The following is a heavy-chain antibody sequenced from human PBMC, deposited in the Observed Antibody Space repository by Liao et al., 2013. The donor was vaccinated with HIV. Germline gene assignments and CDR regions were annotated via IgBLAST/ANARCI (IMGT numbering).Heavy chain of an antibody. CDR1: GGSISSSTYY. V-gene: IGHV4-39*07. CDR3: ARVNWAGATWWFDP. Sequence: QLQLQESGPGLVKPSETLSLTCSVSGGSISSSTYYWAWIRQPPGKGLEWIGSLHYSGSTYYNPSLKSRVTMSLDASKKRFSLRLSFVTAADTAVYYCARVNWAGATWWFDPWGQGTLVTVSS. J-gene: IGHJ5*02. CDR2: LHYSGST. D-gene: IGHD1-26*01.